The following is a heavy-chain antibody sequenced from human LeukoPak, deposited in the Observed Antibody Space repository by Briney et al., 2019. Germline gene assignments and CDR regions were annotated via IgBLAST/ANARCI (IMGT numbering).Heavy chain of an antibody. J-gene: IGHJ4*02. CDR1: GFTFSNYA. D-gene: IGHD6-13*01. V-gene: IGHV3-30*04. CDR2: LSYDGIDK. Sequence: PGGSLRLSCAASGFTFSNYAMHWVRQAPGKGLEWVAVLSYDGIDKYYADSAKGRFIISRDNSENTLYLQMNSLRAEDTALYYCARGLAPADTDFYWGQGTLVTVSS. CDR3: ARGLAPADTDFY.